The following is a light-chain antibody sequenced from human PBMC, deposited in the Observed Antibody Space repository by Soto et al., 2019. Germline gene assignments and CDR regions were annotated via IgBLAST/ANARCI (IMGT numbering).Light chain of an antibody. J-gene: IGLJ2*01. CDR2: SND. CDR3: AAWEDSLTGPAV. V-gene: IGLV1-44*01. CDR1: SSNIGSYA. Sequence: QSVLTQPPSASGTPGQRVTISCSGSSSNIGSYAVNWYQQLPRTAPKLLIYSNDQRPSGVPDRFSGSKSGTSASLAIGGLQSEDEADYYCAAWEDSLTGPAVFGGGTKLTVL.